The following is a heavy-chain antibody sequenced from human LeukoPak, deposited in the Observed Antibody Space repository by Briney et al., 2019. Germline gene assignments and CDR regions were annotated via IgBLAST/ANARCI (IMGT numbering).Heavy chain of an antibody. J-gene: IGHJ5*02. Sequence: SVKVSCKASGYTFIRYGISWVRQAPGQGLEWMGEIIPIFGTTNYAQKFQGRVTITADESTSTAYLEVSSLTSEDTAIYYCARAGPAASRRNWFDPWGQGTLVTVSS. D-gene: IGHD6-13*01. CDR3: ARAGPAASRRNWFDP. CDR1: GYTFIRYG. CDR2: IIPIFGTT. V-gene: IGHV1-69*13.